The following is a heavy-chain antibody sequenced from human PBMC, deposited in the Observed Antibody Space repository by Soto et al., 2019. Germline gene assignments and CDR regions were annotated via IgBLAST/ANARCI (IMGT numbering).Heavy chain of an antibody. CDR2: IYYSGST. Sequence: SETLSLTCTVSGGSVSSGSYCWTWIRQPPGKGLDWIGCIYYSGSTSYNPSLKSRVTISVDTSKNQFSLKLTSVTAADAAVYYCARDYSRRNWFDPWGQGTLVTVSS. CDR1: GGSVSSGSYC. J-gene: IGHJ5*02. D-gene: IGHD4-4*01. V-gene: IGHV4-61*01. CDR3: ARDYSRRNWFDP.